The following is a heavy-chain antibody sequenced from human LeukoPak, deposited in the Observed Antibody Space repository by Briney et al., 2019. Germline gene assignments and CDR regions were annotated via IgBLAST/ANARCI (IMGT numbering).Heavy chain of an antibody. CDR2: IYYSGST. V-gene: IGHV4-59*01. CDR3: ARAHLKASGYYPIHAFDI. J-gene: IGHJ3*02. Sequence: PSETLSLTCTVSGGSISSYYWSWIRQPPGKGLEWIGYIYYSGSTNNNPSLKSRVTISVDTSKNQFSLKLSSVTAADTAVYYCARAHLKASGYYPIHAFDIWGQGTMVTVSS. D-gene: IGHD3-3*01. CDR1: GGSISSYY.